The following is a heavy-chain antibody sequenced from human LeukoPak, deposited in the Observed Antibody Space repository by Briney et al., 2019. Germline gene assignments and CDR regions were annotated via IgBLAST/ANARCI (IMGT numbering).Heavy chain of an antibody. CDR3: ARGSSGDRVDY. CDR2: ILPSLNVP. CDR1: GVTLSTFS. J-gene: IGHJ4*02. D-gene: IGHD7-27*01. Sequence: ASVTVSCTASGVTLSTFSVSWVRQAPGQGLEWVGRILPSLNVPNYARRFQGRITISADRSANTVYMELTNLRFADTAIYYCARGSSGDRVDYWGQGTLVTVSS. V-gene: IGHV1-69*04.